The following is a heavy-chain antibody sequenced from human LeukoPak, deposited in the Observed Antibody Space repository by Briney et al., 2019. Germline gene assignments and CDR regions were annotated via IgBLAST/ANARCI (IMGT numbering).Heavy chain of an antibody. Sequence: SETLSLTCAVYGGSFSGYYWSWLRQPPGKGLEWIGEINHSGSTNYNPSLKSRVTISVDTSKNQFSLKLSSVTAADTAVYYCARVPLEMATTDAFDIWGQGTMVTVSS. CDR1: GGSFSGYY. CDR2: INHSGST. D-gene: IGHD5-24*01. CDR3: ARVPLEMATTDAFDI. V-gene: IGHV4-34*01. J-gene: IGHJ3*02.